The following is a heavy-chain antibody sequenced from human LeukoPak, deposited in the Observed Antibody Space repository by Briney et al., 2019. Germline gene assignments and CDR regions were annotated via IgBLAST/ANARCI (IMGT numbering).Heavy chain of an antibody. V-gene: IGHV4-30-4*01. Sequence: SETLSLTCTVYGGSISSGDYYWSWIRQPPGKGLEWIGYIYYSGSTYYNPSLKSRVTISVDTSKNQFSLKLSSVTAADTAVYYCARLSSGSSFDIWGQGTMVTVSS. CDR1: GGSISSGDYY. CDR2: IYYSGST. J-gene: IGHJ3*02. CDR3: ARLSSGSSFDI. D-gene: IGHD6-19*01.